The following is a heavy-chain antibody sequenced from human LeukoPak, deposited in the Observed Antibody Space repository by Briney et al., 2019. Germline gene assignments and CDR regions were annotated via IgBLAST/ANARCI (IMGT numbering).Heavy chain of an antibody. CDR3: ARRIVVVVTATLGWFDP. V-gene: IGHV4-39*07. J-gene: IGHJ5*02. Sequence: SETLSLTCTVSGGSISSSGYYWRWIRQPPGKGLEWIGEINHSGSTNYNPSLKSRVTISVDTSKNQFSLRLSSVTAADTAVYYCARRIVVVVTATLGWFDPWGQGTLVTVSS. CDR2: INHSGST. D-gene: IGHD2-15*01. CDR1: GGSISSSGYY.